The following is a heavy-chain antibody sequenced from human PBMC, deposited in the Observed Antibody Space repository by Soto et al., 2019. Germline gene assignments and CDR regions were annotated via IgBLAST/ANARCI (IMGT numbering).Heavy chain of an antibody. CDR1: GFSFSSYG. J-gene: IGHJ2*01. CDR2: IRFDGSKI. D-gene: IGHD3-16*01. Sequence: QEQLVASGGGVVQPGRSLRLSCAASGFSFSSYGMHWVRQAPGTGLEWLAIIRFDGSKINYADSVKGRFTISRDNSKNMLYLQMNSLRAEDTAVYYCASSRQGDGRWYFDLWGRGTLVTVSS. V-gene: IGHV3-33*01. CDR3: ASSRQGDGRWYFDL.